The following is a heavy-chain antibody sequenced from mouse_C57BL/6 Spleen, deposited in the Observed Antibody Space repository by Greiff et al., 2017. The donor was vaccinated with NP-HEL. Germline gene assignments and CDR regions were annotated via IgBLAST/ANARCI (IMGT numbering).Heavy chain of an antibody. CDR1: GFNIKDYY. CDR2: IDPEDGET. Sequence: EVQLQQSGAELVKPGASVKLSCTASGFNIKDYYMHWVKQRTEQGLEWIGRIDPEDGETKYAPKFQGKATITADTSSNTAYLQLSLTSEDTAVYYCARSGLPAMDYWGQGTSVTVSS. CDR3: ARSGLPAMDY. D-gene: IGHD2-10*01. J-gene: IGHJ4*01. V-gene: IGHV14-2*01.